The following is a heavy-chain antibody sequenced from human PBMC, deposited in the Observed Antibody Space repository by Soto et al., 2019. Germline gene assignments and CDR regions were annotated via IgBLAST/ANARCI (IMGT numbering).Heavy chain of an antibody. CDR1: GFTFSSYS. J-gene: IGHJ4*02. CDR3: ARAGYRSVDS. V-gene: IGHV3-48*02. Sequence: EVQLVESGVGLVQPGGSLRLSCAASGFTFSSYSMNWVRQAPGKGLEWVSYISSSGSTIYYADSVRGRFTISRDKAKNSLYLQMNSLRDDDTAVYYCARAGYRSVDSWCQGTLVTVSS. CDR2: ISSSGSTI. D-gene: IGHD3-3*01.